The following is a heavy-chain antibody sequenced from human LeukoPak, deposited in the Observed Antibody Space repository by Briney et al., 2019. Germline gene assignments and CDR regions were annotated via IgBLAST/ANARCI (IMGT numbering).Heavy chain of an antibody. CDR1: GYTFTIYG. Sequence: ASVKVSCKASGYTFTIYGISWVRQAPGQGLEWMGWISAYNGNTNYAQKLQGRVTMTTDTAKTTAYMELKSMRSDDTAVYYCSRVYGVYIFDYCGQGTLVTVSS. D-gene: IGHD4-17*01. J-gene: IGHJ4*02. CDR2: ISAYNGNT. V-gene: IGHV1-18*01. CDR3: SRVYGVYIFDY.